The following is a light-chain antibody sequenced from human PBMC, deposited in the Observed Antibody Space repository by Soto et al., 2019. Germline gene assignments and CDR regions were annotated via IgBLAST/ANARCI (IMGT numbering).Light chain of an antibody. CDR1: QSVSTF. CDR2: TAS. V-gene: IGKV1-39*01. Sequence: DIQMTQSPSSLSASIGARVIITCRTSQSVSTFLNWYRHKPGEAPRLLIYTASTLHGGVPSRFSGSRSGTEFALTISSLQPADLAPYCSQESYGSPFTVCPGPRVDF. J-gene: IGKJ3*01. CDR3: QESYGSPFT.